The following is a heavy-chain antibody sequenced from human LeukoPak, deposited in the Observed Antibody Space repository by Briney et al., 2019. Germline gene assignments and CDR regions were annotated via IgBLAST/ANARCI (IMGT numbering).Heavy chain of an antibody. CDR1: GFTFSSYG. Sequence: GGSLRLSCAASGFTFSSYGMHWVRQAPGKGLEWVAFIRYDGSNKYYADSVKGRFTISRDNSKNTLYMQMNRLRAEDTAVYYCAKDWSSSGCFPIDFDPWGQGTLVTVSS. CDR3: AKDWSSSGCFPIDFDP. V-gene: IGHV3-30*02. D-gene: IGHD6-19*01. J-gene: IGHJ5*02. CDR2: IRYDGSNK.